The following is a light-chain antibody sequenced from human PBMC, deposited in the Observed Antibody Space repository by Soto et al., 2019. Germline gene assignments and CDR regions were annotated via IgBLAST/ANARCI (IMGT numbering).Light chain of an antibody. V-gene: IGKV1-5*01. J-gene: IGKJ5*01. CDR3: QEYNSDSIT. CDR1: QSISIY. Sequence: DIQMTQSPSTLSASVGDRVTITCQASQSISIYLNWYQQKPGKAPKVLIYAASSLQSGVPSRFSGSGSGTEFTLTISSLQPDDSATYYCQEYNSDSITFGQGTRLEI. CDR2: AAS.